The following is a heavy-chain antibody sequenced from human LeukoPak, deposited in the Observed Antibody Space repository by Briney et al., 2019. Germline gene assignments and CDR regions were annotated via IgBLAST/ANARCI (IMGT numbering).Heavy chain of an antibody. V-gene: IGHV4-59*08. CDR3: ARRLTDYWALDL. Sequence: SETLSLTCTVPSGSISGYHWNWIRQHLGKGREWFGHIYYSGSTSYNPPLKSRVTISVDTSKSQFSLKLSSVTAADTAVYYCARRLTDYWALDLWGRGTLVTGSS. J-gene: IGHJ2*01. CDR1: SGSISGYH. D-gene: IGHD7-27*01. CDR2: IYYSGST.